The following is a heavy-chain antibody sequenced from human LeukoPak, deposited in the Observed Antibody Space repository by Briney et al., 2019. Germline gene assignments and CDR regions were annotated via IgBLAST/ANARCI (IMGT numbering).Heavy chain of an antibody. CDR3: TTNLGGYCSSTSRYSFGY. Sequence: PGGSLRLSCAASGFTFSNAWMSWVRQAPGKGLEWVGRIKSKTDGGTTDYAAPVKGRFTISRDDSKNTLYLQMNSLKTEDTAVYYCTTNLGGYCSSTSRYSFGYWGQGTLVTVSS. D-gene: IGHD2-2*02. V-gene: IGHV3-15*01. CDR1: GFTFSNAW. J-gene: IGHJ4*02. CDR2: IKSKTDGGTT.